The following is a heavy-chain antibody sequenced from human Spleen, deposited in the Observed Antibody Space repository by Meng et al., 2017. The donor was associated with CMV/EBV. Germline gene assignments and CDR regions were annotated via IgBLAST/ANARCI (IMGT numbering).Heavy chain of an antibody. CDR1: GYPFTGYY. V-gene: IGHV1-69*05. CDR2: IIPIFGTA. CDR3: ARADYSQLGYFDY. Sequence: ASGYPFTGYYMHWVRQAPGQGLEWMGGIIPIFGTANYAQKFQGRVTITTDESTSTAYMELSSLRSEDTAVYYCARADYSQLGYFDYWGQGTLVTVSS. J-gene: IGHJ4*02. D-gene: IGHD2-21*01.